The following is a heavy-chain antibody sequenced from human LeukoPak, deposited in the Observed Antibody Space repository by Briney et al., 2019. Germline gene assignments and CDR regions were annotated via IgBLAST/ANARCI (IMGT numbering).Heavy chain of an antibody. CDR3: ARDGGYRILGGAFDI. J-gene: IGHJ3*02. D-gene: IGHD6-19*01. CDR1: GFTFSSYE. CDR2: ISSSGSTI. Sequence: PGGSLGLSCAASGFTFSSYEMNWVRQAPGKGLEWVSYISSSGSTIYYADSVKGRFTISRDNSKNTLYLQMNSLRAEDTAVYYCARDGGYRILGGAFDIWGQGTMVTVSS. V-gene: IGHV3-48*03.